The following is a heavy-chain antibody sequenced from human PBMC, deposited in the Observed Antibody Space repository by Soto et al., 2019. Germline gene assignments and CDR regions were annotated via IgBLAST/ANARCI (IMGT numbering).Heavy chain of an antibody. CDR1: GFTFSSYA. D-gene: IGHD2-15*01. Sequence: GGSLRLSCAASGFTFSSYAMSWVRQAPGKGLEWVSAISGSGGSTYYADSVKGRFIISRDNSKNTLYLQMNSLRAEDTAVYYCATGTVPGYCSGGSCYSVNYWGQGTLVTVSS. J-gene: IGHJ4*02. V-gene: IGHV3-23*01. CDR3: ATGTVPGYCSGGSCYSVNY. CDR2: ISGSGGST.